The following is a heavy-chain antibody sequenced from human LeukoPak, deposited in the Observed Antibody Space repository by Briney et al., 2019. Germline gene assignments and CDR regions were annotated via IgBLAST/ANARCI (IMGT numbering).Heavy chain of an antibody. J-gene: IGHJ4*02. Sequence: QPGRSLRHSCAASGFTFSSYGMHWVRQAPGKGLEWVAVISYDGSNKYYADSVKGRFTLSRDNSKNTLYLQMNSLRAENTAVYYCARRYYGDPFDYWGQGTLVTVSS. CDR2: ISYDGSNK. CDR3: ARRYYGDPFDY. V-gene: IGHV3-30*03. CDR1: GFTFSSYG. D-gene: IGHD4-17*01.